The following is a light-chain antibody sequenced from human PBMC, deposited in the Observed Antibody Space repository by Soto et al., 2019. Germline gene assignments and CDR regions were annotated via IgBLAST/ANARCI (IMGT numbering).Light chain of an antibody. Sequence: EIVLTLSPGTLSFSQGQRSTLSCMAARRVISTYLAWYQQKPGQAPRLLIYDASNRATGIPDRFGGSGSGTDFTLTINSLEPEDFAVYYCQQRRTWPGTFGHGPKVDIK. V-gene: IGKV3D-20*02. CDR3: QQRRTWPGT. J-gene: IGKJ1*01. CDR1: RRVISTY. CDR2: DAS.